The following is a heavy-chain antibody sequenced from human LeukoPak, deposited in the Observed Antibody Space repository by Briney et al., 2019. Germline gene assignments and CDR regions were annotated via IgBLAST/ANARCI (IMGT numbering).Heavy chain of an antibody. CDR2: FNPNSGGT. CDR3: ARGRYYSSSPSVDY. V-gene: IGHV1-2*02. CDR1: GYTFTGYY. Sequence: ASVKVSCKASGYTFTGYYMHWVRQAPGQGLEWMGWFNPNSGGTNYAQKFQGRVTMTRDTSISTAYMELSRLRSDDTAVYYCARGRYYSSSPSVDYWGQGTLVTVSS. D-gene: IGHD6-6*01. J-gene: IGHJ4*02.